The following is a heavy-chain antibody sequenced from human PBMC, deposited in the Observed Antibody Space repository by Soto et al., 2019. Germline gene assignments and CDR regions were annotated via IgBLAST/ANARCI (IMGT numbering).Heavy chain of an antibody. J-gene: IGHJ4*02. Sequence: EVQLVESGGGLVKPGGSLRLSCAASGFTFSSYSMNWVRQAPGKGLEWVSSISSSSSYIYYADSVKGRFTISRDNAKNSLYLQMNSLRAEDTAVYYCARDPPGTIAVAGVDYWGQGTLVTVSS. CDR1: GFTFSSYS. D-gene: IGHD6-19*01. CDR3: ARDPPGTIAVAGVDY. V-gene: IGHV3-21*01. CDR2: ISSSSSYI.